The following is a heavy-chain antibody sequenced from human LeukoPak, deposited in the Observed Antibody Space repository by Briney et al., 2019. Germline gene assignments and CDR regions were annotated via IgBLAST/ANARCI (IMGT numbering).Heavy chain of an antibody. CDR3: ARNPGDCVWIPQD. J-gene: IGHJ1*01. D-gene: IGHD3-16*01. CDR2: IYDSETT. Sequence: PSETLSLTCTVSGVSITNSGSYWIWLRQHPGKGLEWIGYIYDSETTYYTPSLRSRVAFSLDTSRNVLSMRLHAVTAADTAIYFCARNPGDCVWIPQDWGQGTLVTVSS. CDR1: GVSITNSGSY. V-gene: IGHV4-31*03.